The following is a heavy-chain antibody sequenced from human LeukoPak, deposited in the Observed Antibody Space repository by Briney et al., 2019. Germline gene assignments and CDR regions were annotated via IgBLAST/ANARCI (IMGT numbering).Heavy chain of an antibody. CDR2: ISYDGGNK. J-gene: IGHJ4*02. V-gene: IGHV3-30*18. CDR1: GFTFSSSG. Sequence: PGRSLRLSCAASGFTFSSSGMHWVRQAPGKGLEWAAVISYDGGNKYYADSVKGRFTISRDNSKNTLYLQMNSLIPEDTAVYYCAKGKIRWDDFGGFDYWGQGTLVTVSS. D-gene: IGHD3-10*01. CDR3: AKGKIRWDDFGGFDY.